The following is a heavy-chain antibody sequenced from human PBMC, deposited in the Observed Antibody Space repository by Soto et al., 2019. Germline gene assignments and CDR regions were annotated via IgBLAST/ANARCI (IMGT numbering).Heavy chain of an antibody. V-gene: IGHV1-69*01. J-gene: IGHJ4*02. CDR2: IIPIVGTA. CDR1: GGTFSSYA. CDR3: ARDGMVRGVLTHSFDY. Sequence: QVQLVQSGAEVKKPGSSVKVSCKASGGTFSSYAISWVRQAPGQGLEWMGGIIPIVGTANYAQKFQGRVTITADESTSTAYMELSSLRSEDTAVYYCARDGMVRGVLTHSFDYWGQGTLVTVSS. D-gene: IGHD3-10*01.